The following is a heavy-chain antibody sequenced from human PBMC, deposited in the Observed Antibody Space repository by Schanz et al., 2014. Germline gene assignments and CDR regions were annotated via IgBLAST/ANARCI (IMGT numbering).Heavy chain of an antibody. V-gene: IGHV3-74*01. CDR1: GFTFSSYW. Sequence: EEQLVESGGGLVQPGGSLRLSCAASGFTFSSYWMHWVRQVPGKGLVWVSRIKSDGSSTSYADSVKGRFTISRDNSKNTLYLQMNSLRAEDTAIYYCAKDAPYPFDLWGRGTLITVSS. J-gene: IGHJ2*01. CDR2: IKSDGSST. CDR3: AKDAPYPFDL.